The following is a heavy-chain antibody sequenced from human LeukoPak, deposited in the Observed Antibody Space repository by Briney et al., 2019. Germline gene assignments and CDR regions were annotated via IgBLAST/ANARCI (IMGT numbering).Heavy chain of an antibody. CDR3: ARDYWWNYDY. D-gene: IGHD1-7*01. V-gene: IGHV3-30-3*01. CDR2: ISKDGSDK. CDR1: GFTFSSYA. Sequence: PGGSLRLSRAASGFTFSSYAMHWVRQAPGKGLEWVAVISKDGSDKYYPGSVRGRFTISRDNSKNTIYLQMDSLRAEDTAIYYCARDYWWNYDYWGQGTLVTVSS. J-gene: IGHJ4*02.